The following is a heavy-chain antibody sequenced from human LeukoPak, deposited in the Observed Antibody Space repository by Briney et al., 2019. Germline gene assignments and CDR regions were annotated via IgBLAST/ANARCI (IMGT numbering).Heavy chain of an antibody. V-gene: IGHV4-38-2*02. CDR2: IYHSGST. J-gene: IGHJ4*02. CDR3: ARDARVQKWFGELLKTTTYYFDY. D-gene: IGHD3-10*01. Sequence: SETLSLTCTVSGYSISSGYYWGWIRQPPGKGLEWIGSIYHSGSTYYNPSLKSRVTISVDTSKNQFSLKLSSVTAADTAVYYCARDARVQKWFGELLKTTTYYFDYWGQGTLVTVSS. CDR1: GYSISSGYY.